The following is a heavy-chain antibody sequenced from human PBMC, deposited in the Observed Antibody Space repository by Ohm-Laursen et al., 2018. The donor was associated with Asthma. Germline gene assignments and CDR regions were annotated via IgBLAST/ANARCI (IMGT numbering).Heavy chain of an antibody. CDR1: GYTFRRYS. D-gene: IGHD1-26*01. Sequence: GSLRLSCAAVGYTFRRYSIHWVRQIPGKGLEWVASSSTARSFIYYADSVMGRFTTSRDNDKNSVYLQMNSLRAEDTALYYCARIGPEWEMPGREYSLHHWGQGTQVTVSS. CDR2: SSTARSFI. CDR3: ARIGPEWEMPGREYSLHH. J-gene: IGHJ1*01. V-gene: IGHV3-21*01.